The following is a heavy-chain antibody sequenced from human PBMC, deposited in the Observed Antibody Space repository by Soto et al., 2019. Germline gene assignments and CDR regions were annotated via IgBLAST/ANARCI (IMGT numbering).Heavy chain of an antibody. Sequence: QVQLVQSGAEVKKPGSSVKVSCKASGGTFSSYTINWVRQAPGQGLEWMGRIIPMFGLANYAQKFQGRVTSTADKSTSTAYMELSSLRSDDTAVYYCASVEGATTKYGMDVWGQGTTVTVSS. CDR3: ASVEGATTKYGMDV. V-gene: IGHV1-69*02. CDR1: GGTFSSYT. CDR2: IIPMFGLA. D-gene: IGHD1-26*01. J-gene: IGHJ6*02.